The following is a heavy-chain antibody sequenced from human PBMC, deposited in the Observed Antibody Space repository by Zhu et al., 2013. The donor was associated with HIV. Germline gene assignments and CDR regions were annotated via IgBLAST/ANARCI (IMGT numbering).Heavy chain of an antibody. Sequence: QVQLVQSGAEVKKPGSSVKVSCKASGGTFSSYAISWVRQAPGQGLEWMGGIIPIFGTANYAQKFQGRVTITADESTSTAYMELSSLRSEDTAVYYCARDGPCDPYRGGGGDCYSSSSGDAFDIWGQETMVTVSS. CDR2: IIPIFGTA. D-gene: IGHD2-21*02. CDR1: GGTFSSYA. CDR3: ARDGPCDPYRGGGGDCYSSSSGDAFDI. V-gene: IGHV1-69*01. J-gene: IGHJ3*02.